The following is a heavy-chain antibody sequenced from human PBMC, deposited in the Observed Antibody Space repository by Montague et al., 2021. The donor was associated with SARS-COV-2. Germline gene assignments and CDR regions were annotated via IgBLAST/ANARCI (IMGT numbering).Heavy chain of an antibody. V-gene: IGHV4-61*09. Sequence: TLSLTCTVSGGSISSGNYYWNWIRQPPGKGLEWIAHIYTSGSTNYNPSLESRVSISVDTSKNQFSLKLSSVTAADTAVYYCAREALYLTGYYSDYVDYWGQGTLVTVSS. J-gene: IGHJ4*02. CDR3: AREALYLTGYYSDYVDY. CDR1: GGSISSGNYY. CDR2: IYTSGST. D-gene: IGHD3-9*01.